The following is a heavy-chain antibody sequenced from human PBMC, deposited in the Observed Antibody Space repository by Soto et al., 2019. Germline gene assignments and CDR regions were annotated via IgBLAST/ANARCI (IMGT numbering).Heavy chain of an antibody. Sequence: SETLSLTCSVYGGSFSGYYWSWIRRPPGKGLEWIGEINHSGNTNYNPSLKSRVTISVDTSKNQLFLNLSSVTAADTAMYYCARHHVRGRTIAGAAEFWGQGTLVTVSS. D-gene: IGHD6-13*01. CDR2: INHSGNT. J-gene: IGHJ4*02. V-gene: IGHV4-34*01. CDR1: GGSFSGYY. CDR3: ARHHVRGRTIAGAAEF.